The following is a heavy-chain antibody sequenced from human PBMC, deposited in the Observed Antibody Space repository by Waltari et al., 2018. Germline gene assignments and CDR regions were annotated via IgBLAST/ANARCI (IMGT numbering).Heavy chain of an antibody. Sequence: QVQLQESGPGLVKPSETLSLTCAVSGYSISSGYYWGWIRQPPGKGLEWIGSIYHSGSTYYIPSLKSRVPISLDTSKNQFSLKLSSVTAADTAVYYCARDSSHPPSRYPPKAVAVNYFDYWGQGTLVTVSS. CDR2: IYHSGST. D-gene: IGHD6-19*01. V-gene: IGHV4-38-2*02. CDR3: ARDSSHPPSRYPPKAVAVNYFDY. J-gene: IGHJ4*02. CDR1: GYSISSGYY.